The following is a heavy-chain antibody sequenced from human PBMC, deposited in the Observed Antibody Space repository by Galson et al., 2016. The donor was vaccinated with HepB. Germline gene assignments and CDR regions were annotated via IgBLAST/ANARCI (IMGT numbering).Heavy chain of an antibody. V-gene: IGHV6-1*01. CDR3: TRGYMQNGMNG. CDR2: TYYRSKWVN. D-gene: IGHD5-24*01. Sequence: CAISGDSVTSDNTCWNWIRQSPPRGLERLGRTYYRSKWVNDDADSVKSRITVTSDTSKNQFSLQLDSVTPDDTATYFCTRGYMQNGMNGWGQGTTVTVS. J-gene: IGHJ6*02. CDR1: GDSVTSDNTC.